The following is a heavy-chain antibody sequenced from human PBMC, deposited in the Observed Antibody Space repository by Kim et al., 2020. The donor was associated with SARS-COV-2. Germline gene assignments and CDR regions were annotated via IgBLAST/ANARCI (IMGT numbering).Heavy chain of an antibody. CDR2: IYYSGST. Sequence: SETLSLTCTVSGGSISSSSYYWGWIRQPPGKGLEWIGSIYYSGSTYYNPSLKSRVTISVDTSKNQFSLKLSSVTAADTAVYYCARDIRRYYYDSSGYYYDYWGQGTLVTVSS. CDR3: ARDIRRYYYDSSGYYYDY. V-gene: IGHV4-39*07. CDR1: GGSISSSSYY. J-gene: IGHJ4*02. D-gene: IGHD3-22*01.